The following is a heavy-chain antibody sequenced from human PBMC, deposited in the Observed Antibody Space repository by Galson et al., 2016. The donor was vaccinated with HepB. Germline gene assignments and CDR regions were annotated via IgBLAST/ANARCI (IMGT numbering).Heavy chain of an antibody. CDR3: ATVLTQSHYYGMDV. Sequence: SLRLSCAASGITFSPYAMTWVRQAPGKGLEWVSFISAGGGSTKYVESVKGRFTISRDDSKKTLYLQMDSLSADDTAVYYCATVLTQSHYYGMDVWGQGTTVTVSS. D-gene: IGHD3-9*01. CDR1: GITFSPYA. V-gene: IGHV3-23*01. J-gene: IGHJ6*02. CDR2: ISAGGGST.